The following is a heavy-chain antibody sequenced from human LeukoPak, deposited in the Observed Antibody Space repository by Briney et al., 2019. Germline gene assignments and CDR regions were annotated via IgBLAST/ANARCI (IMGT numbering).Heavy chain of an antibody. Sequence: SVKVSCKASGGTFSGYAISWVRQAPGQGLEWMGRIIPILGIANYAQKFQGRVTITADKSTSTAYMELSSLRSEDTAVYYCARVIRRYCSGASCSYYYGMDVWGQGTTVTVSS. V-gene: IGHV1-69*04. D-gene: IGHD2-15*01. CDR2: IIPILGIA. CDR3: ARVIRRYCSGASCSYYYGMDV. J-gene: IGHJ6*02. CDR1: GGTFSGYA.